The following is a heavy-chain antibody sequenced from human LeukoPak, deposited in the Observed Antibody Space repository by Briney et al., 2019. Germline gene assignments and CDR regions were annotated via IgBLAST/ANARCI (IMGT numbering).Heavy chain of an antibody. CDR3: AREPRSTRTTVTTG. J-gene: IGHJ4*02. Sequence: TGGSLRLSCAASGFTFSSYWMHWVRQAPGKGLVWVSRINTDGSSTSYADSVKGRFTISRDNAKNTLYLQMNSLRAEDTAVYYCAREPRSTRTTVTTGWGQGTLVTVSS. V-gene: IGHV3-74*01. D-gene: IGHD4-17*01. CDR2: INTDGSST. CDR1: GFTFSSYW.